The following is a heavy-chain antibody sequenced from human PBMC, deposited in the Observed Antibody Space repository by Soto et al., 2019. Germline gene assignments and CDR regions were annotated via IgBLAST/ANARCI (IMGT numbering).Heavy chain of an antibody. CDR3: ARIRGVQHYYYYGMDV. V-gene: IGHV2-70*01. D-gene: IGHD3-16*01. Sequence: SGPTLVNPTRTLTLTCTFSGFSLSTSGMCVSWIRQPPGKALEWLALIDWDDDKYYSTSLKTRLTISKDTSKNQVVLTMTNMDPVDTATYYCARIRGVQHYYYYGMDVWGQGTTVTVSS. CDR2: IDWDDDK. J-gene: IGHJ6*02. CDR1: GFSLSTSGMC.